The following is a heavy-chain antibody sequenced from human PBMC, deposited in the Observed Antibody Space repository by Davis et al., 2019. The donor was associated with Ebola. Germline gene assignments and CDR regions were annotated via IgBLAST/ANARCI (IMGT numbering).Heavy chain of an antibody. CDR2: IRNKANSYAT. CDR3: TRQGAAADLDY. J-gene: IGHJ4*02. CDR1: GFTFSVAA. D-gene: IGHD6-13*01. Sequence: PGGSLRLSCAASGFTFSVAAMHWVRQTSGKGLEWVGHIRNKANSYATSSAASVQGRFTISRDDSKNTAYLQMNSLKTEDTAVYYCTRQGAAADLDYWGQGTLVTVSS. V-gene: IGHV3-73*01.